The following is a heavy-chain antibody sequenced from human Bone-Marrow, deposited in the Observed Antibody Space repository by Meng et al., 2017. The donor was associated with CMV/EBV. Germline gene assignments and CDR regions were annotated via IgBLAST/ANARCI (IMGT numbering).Heavy chain of an antibody. CDR1: CFTSSTYA. CDR2: ISYDGSKK. V-gene: IGHV3-30*01. CDR3: ARADCGTTSCTPYYYLMDV. Sequence: SLKTSWAAACFTSSTYAIHWVRQAPGKGLEWVAVISYDGSKKYYADSVKGRFTSSRDNSKNTLYLQMNSLRPEDTAVYYCARADCGTTSCTPYYYLMDVWGQGTTVTVSS. J-gene: IGHJ6*02. D-gene: IGHD2-21*01.